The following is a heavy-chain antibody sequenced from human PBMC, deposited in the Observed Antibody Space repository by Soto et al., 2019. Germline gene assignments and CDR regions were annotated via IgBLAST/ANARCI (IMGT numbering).Heavy chain of an antibody. CDR3: AKPPYGSGSSPFDY. V-gene: IGHV3-23*01. CDR1: GFTFSSYA. Sequence: LRLSCAASGFTFSSYAMSWVRQAPGKGLEWVSAISGSGGSTYYADSVKGRFTISRDNSKNTLYLQMNSLRAEDTAVYYCAKPPYGSGSSPFDYWGQGTLVTVSS. CDR2: ISGSGGST. J-gene: IGHJ4*02. D-gene: IGHD3-10*01.